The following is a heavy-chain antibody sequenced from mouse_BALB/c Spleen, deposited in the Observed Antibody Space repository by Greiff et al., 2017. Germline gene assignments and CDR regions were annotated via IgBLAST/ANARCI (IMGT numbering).Heavy chain of an antibody. CDR1: GYSITSDYA. Sequence: DVQLQESGPGLVKPSQSLSLTCTVTGYSITSDYAWNWIRQFPGNKLEWMGYISYSGSTSYNPSLKSRISITRDTSKNQFFLQLNSVTTEDTATYYCARSLGFAYWGQGTLVTVSA. V-gene: IGHV3-2*02. CDR2: ISYSGST. CDR3: ARSLGFAY. J-gene: IGHJ3*01.